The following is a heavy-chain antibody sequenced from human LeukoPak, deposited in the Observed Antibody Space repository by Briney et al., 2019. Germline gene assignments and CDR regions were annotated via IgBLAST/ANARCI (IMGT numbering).Heavy chain of an antibody. CDR1: GFTFSNAW. V-gene: IGHV3-15*01. Sequence: AGGSLRLSCGASGFTFSNAWMSWVRQAPGKGLEWVGRIKGKGDGGTTDYAAPVKGRFSISRDDSRNTLYLQMNSLKTEDTAMYCCTTDDPINRSWGQGTLVTVSS. CDR3: TTDDPINRS. D-gene: IGHD2/OR15-2a*01. J-gene: IGHJ4*02. CDR2: IKGKGDGGTT.